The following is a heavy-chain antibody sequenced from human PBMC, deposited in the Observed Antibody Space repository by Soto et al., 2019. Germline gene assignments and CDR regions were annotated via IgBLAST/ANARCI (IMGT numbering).Heavy chain of an antibody. V-gene: IGHV1-18*04. Sequence: ASVKVSCKASGYTSADFGISWVRQAPGQGLEWMGWVSGNNGASNPAPKVQGRITMTLDTTTGVSYMALRSLRSDDTAIYYCVRDQKYFRVNGNWFDSWGQGTLVTVSS. J-gene: IGHJ5*01. CDR1: GYTSADFG. CDR3: VRDQKYFRVNGNWFDS. D-gene: IGHD2-2*01. CDR2: VSGNNGAS.